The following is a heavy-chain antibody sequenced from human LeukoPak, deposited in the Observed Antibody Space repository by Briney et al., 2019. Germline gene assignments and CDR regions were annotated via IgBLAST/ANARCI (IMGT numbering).Heavy chain of an antibody. CDR2: IYTCGST. CDR1: GGSISSGSYY. V-gene: IGHV4-61*02. Sequence: SETLSLTCTVSGGSISSGSYYGRWLRQPAGKGLEWIGRIYTCGSTNYNPSLKSRVTISVDTSKTQFSLKLSSVTAADTAVYYCASSLLWSGGPQLTYYYYMDVWGKGTTVTVSS. CDR3: ASSLLWSGGPQLTYYYYMDV. J-gene: IGHJ6*03. D-gene: IGHD3-10*01.